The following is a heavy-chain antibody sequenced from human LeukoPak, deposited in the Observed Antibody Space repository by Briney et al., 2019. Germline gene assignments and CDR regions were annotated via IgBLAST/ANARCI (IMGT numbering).Heavy chain of an antibody. J-gene: IGHJ4*02. Sequence: GGSLRLSCAASGSTSSSYGMHWVRQAPGKGLEWVAVISYDGSNKYYADSVKGRFTISRDNSKNTLYLQMNSLRAEDTAVYYCAKDPSTMVRGVIPYWGQGTLVTVSS. V-gene: IGHV3-30*18. D-gene: IGHD3-10*01. CDR2: ISYDGSNK. CDR1: GSTSSSYG. CDR3: AKDPSTMVRGVIPY.